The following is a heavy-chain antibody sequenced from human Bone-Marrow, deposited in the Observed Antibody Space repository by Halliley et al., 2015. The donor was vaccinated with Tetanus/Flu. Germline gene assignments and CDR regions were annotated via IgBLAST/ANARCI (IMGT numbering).Heavy chain of an antibody. V-gene: IGHV3-48*02. CDR2: ITPASTTL. J-gene: IGHJ1*01. CDR3: ACS. Sequence: SGVIFSDYSVNWVRQAPGKGPEWIAYITPASTTLYYADSVKGRFTISRDNARKSLYLQMNSLRDEDTAVYYCACSWG. CDR1: GVIFSDYS.